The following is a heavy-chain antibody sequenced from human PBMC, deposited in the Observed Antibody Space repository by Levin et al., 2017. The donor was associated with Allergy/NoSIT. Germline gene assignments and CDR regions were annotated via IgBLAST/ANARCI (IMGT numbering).Heavy chain of an antibody. Sequence: ASVKVSCKASGYTFTGYYMHWVRQAPGQGLEWMGWINPNSGGTNYAQKFQGRVTMTRDTSISTAYMELSRLRSDDTAVYYCARPRHSIQEGYYDGMDVWGQGTTVTVS. J-gene: IGHJ6*02. V-gene: IGHV1-2*02. CDR3: ARPRHSIQEGYYDGMDV. CDR1: GYTFTGYY. CDR2: INPNSGGT. D-gene: IGHD5-18*01.